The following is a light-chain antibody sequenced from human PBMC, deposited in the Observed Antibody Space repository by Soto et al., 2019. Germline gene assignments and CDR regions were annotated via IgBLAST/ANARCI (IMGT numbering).Light chain of an antibody. CDR2: SSN. Sequence: QSVLTQPPSASGTPGQRVTISCSGSSSNIGSNPVNWYQQLPGTAPKLLIYSSNQRPSGVPDRFSGSKSGTSASLAISALPSDDEADYYCCSYAGTYTRVFGSGTKVTVL. CDR3: CSYAGTYTRV. CDR1: SSNIGSNP. V-gene: IGLV1-44*01. J-gene: IGLJ1*01.